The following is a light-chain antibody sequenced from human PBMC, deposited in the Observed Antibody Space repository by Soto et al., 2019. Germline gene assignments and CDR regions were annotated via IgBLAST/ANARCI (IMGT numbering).Light chain of an antibody. CDR1: SSNIGTYH. V-gene: IGLV1-47*01. CDR2: RNN. J-gene: IGLJ3*02. Sequence: QSVLIQPPSASGTPGQRVTISCSGSSSNIGTYHVYWYQQLPGTAPNLLIYRNNQRPSGVPDRFSGSKSGTSASLAISGLRSEDETDYYCAAWDDTLSAWVFDGGTKLTVL. CDR3: AAWDDTLSAWV.